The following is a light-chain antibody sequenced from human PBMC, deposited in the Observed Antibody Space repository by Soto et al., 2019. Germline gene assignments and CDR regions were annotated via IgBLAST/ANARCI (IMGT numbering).Light chain of an antibody. V-gene: IGLV1-40*01. Sequence: QSVLTQPPSVSGAPGQRVTISCTGGSSNIGASNDVHWYQQIPGTAPKLLIYGDNNRPSGVPDRFSGSKSGTSASLAITGLQADDEADYYCHSYDSSLSGSVFGGGTKLTVL. CDR1: SSNIGASND. J-gene: IGLJ3*02. CDR2: GDN. CDR3: HSYDSSLSGSV.